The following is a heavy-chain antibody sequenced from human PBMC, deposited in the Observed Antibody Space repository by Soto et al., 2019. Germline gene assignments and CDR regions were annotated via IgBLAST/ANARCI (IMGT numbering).Heavy chain of an antibody. CDR2: ISYDGSNK. Sequence: VGSLRLSCAASGFTFSSYAMHCVRQAPGKWLEWVAVISYDGSNKYYADSVKGRFTISRDNSKNTLYLQMNSLRAEDTAVYYCASRAFGVVILEPSYGMHLWGQATTVTLSS. V-gene: IGHV3-30-3*01. J-gene: IGHJ6*02. D-gene: IGHD3-3*01. CDR3: ASRAFGVVILEPSYGMHL. CDR1: GFTFSSYA.